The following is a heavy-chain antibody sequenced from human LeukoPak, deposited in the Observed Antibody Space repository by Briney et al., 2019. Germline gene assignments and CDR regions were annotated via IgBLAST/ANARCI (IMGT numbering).Heavy chain of an antibody. V-gene: IGHV3-48*03. D-gene: IGHD2-21*02. CDR2: ISSSGGTM. CDR3: ARVAYCAGDCHHMDS. J-gene: IGHJ4*02. Sequence: PGGSLRLSCAASGFTFSNYETNWVRQAPGKGLEWVSYISSSGGTMYYADSVKGRFTISRDNAKNSLYLQMNSLRAEDTAVYYCARVAYCAGDCHHMDSWGQGTLVTVSS. CDR1: GFTFSNYE.